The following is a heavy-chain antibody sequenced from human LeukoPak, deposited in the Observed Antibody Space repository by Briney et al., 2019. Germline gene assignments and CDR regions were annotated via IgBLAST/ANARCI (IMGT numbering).Heavy chain of an antibody. D-gene: IGHD3-22*01. CDR2: ISSSSSYI. J-gene: IGHJ2*01. CDR1: GFTFSSYS. Sequence: GGSLRLFCAASGFTFSSYSMNWVRQAPGKGLEWVSSISSSSSYIYYADSVKGRFTISRDNAKNSLYLQMNSLRAEDTAVYYCARAPASAMIVVWYFDLWGRGTLVTVSS. CDR3: ARAPASAMIVVWYFDL. V-gene: IGHV3-21*01.